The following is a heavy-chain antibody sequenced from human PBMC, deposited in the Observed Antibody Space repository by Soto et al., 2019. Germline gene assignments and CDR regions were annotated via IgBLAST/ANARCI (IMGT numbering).Heavy chain of an antibody. Sequence: QITLKESGPPLVKPTQTLTLTCTLSGFSLSTSGVGVGWIRQPPGKALEWLALIYWDDDKRYSPSLKSRVTITKDTSKNQVALTMTNMDPVDTATYYCTLSTIVGTILRFHFWGQRTLVTVSS. V-gene: IGHV2-5*02. CDR1: GFSLSTSGVG. D-gene: IGHD5-12*01. CDR2: IYWDDDK. CDR3: TLSTIVGTILRFHF. J-gene: IGHJ4*02.